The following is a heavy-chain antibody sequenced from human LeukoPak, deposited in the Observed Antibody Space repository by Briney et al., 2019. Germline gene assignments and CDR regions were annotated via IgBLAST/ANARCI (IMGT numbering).Heavy chain of an antibody. V-gene: IGHV1-69*13. CDR3: AIPRDGGWFDP. Sequence: SVKVSCKASGGTFSSYAISWVRQAPGQGLEWMGGIIPIFGTANYAQKFQGRVTITADESTSTAYMELRSLRAEDTAVYYCAIPRDGGWFDPWGQGTLVTVSS. D-gene: IGHD3-10*01. CDR2: IIPIFGTA. CDR1: GGTFSSYA. J-gene: IGHJ5*02.